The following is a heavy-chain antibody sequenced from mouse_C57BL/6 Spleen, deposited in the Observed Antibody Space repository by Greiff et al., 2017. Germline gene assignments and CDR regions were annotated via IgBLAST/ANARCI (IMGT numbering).Heavy chain of an antibody. V-gene: IGHV1-82*01. J-gene: IGHJ2*01. D-gene: IGHD2-3*01. CDR2: IYPGAGDT. CDR3: ARERGGYSLNY. CDR1: GYAFSSSW. Sequence: VQLKESGPELVKPGASVKISCKASGYAFSSSWMNWVKQRPGKGLEWIGRIYPGAGDTNYNGKFKGKATLTADKSASTAYMQLSSLTSEYAAVYYCARERGGYSLNYWGQGTTLTVSA.